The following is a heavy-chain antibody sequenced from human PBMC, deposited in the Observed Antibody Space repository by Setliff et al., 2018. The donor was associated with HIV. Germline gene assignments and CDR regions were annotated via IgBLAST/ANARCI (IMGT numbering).Heavy chain of an antibody. CDR2: INIYSGDT. Sequence: ASVKVSCKASGYTFTGYYMHWVRQAPGQGLEWMGWINIYSGDTNYAQNFQGRVSMTIDTSITTAYMELSSLKSDDAAIYYCARGGYVWGSYRYPNYWGQGTLVTVSS. CDR1: GYTFTGYY. V-gene: IGHV1-2*02. D-gene: IGHD3-16*02. J-gene: IGHJ4*02. CDR3: ARGGYVWGSYRYPNY.